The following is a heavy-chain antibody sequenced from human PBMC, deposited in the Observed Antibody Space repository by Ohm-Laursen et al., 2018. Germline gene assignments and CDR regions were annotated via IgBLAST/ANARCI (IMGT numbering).Heavy chain of an antibody. CDR1: GGSISSGGYY. D-gene: IGHD3-22*01. CDR2: IYYSGST. V-gene: IGHV4-31*03. CDR3: ARDPYDSSGYYYPSGYFDL. Sequence: SETLSLTCTVSGGSISSGGYYWSWIRQHPGKGLEWIGYIYYSGSTYYNPSLKSRVTISVDTSKNQFSLKLSSVTAADTAVYYCARDPYDSSGYYYPSGYFDLWGRGTLVTVSS. J-gene: IGHJ2*01.